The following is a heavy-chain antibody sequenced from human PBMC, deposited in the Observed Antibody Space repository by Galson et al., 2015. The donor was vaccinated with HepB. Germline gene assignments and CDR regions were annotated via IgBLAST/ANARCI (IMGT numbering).Heavy chain of an antibody. CDR1: GFSFRTYR. Sequence: SLRLSWAASGFSFRTYRMTWVRQAPGKGPDWVSCISSTSTYIAYTDSVKCRFTISRDNAKSSVDLQMNDLRAEDTAVYFCAKSVLEGGHWYFDIWGRGSLVTVSS. V-gene: IGHV3-21*01. J-gene: IGHJ2*01. CDR3: AKSVLEGGHWYFDI. CDR2: ISSTSTYI. D-gene: IGHD5/OR15-5a*01.